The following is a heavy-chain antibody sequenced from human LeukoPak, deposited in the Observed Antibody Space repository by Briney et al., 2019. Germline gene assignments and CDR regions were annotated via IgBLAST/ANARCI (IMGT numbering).Heavy chain of an antibody. CDR1: RFAFGRYA. Sequence: GGSLRLSCAASRFAFGRYAMSWVRQAPGKGLEWVSAISGSDSSTYYADSVRGRFTISRDNSKNKVYLQMNSLRAEDTAFYYCAKDRGYDDGGYAFDHWGQGTLVTVSS. CDR2: ISGSDSST. V-gene: IGHV3-23*01. J-gene: IGHJ4*02. D-gene: IGHD2-8*01. CDR3: AKDRGYDDGGYAFDH.